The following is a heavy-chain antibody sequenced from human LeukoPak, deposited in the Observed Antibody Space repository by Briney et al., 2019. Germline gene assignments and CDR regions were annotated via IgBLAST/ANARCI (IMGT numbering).Heavy chain of an antibody. CDR3: ARVETEWWYAGY. D-gene: IGHD2-15*01. CDR2: ISSGGGTI. Sequence: PGGSLRLSCAASGFSFSSYDINWVRQAPGKGLEWISYISSGGGTIYYADSVKGRFTISRDNAKNSLYLQMNSLRAEDTAVYYCARVETEWWYAGYWGQGTLVTVSS. V-gene: IGHV3-48*03. CDR1: GFSFSSYD. J-gene: IGHJ4*02.